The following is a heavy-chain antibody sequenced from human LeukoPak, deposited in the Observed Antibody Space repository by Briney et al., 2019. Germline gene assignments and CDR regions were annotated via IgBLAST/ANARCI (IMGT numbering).Heavy chain of an antibody. CDR3: ARDSRVCADY. V-gene: IGHV1-2*06. D-gene: IGHD2-8*01. CDR1: GYTFSGYY. J-gene: IGHJ4*02. CDR2: IDLKSGGT. Sequence: ASVKVSCKTSGYTFSGYYIHWVRQAPGQGLEWLGRIDLKSGGTSFAHNFQGRVTMTTDTSISTVYMDLSSLRSDDTAVYYCARDSRVCADYWGQGTLVTVSS.